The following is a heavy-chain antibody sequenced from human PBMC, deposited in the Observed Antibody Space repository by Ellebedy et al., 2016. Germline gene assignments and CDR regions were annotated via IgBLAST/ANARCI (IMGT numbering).Heavy chain of an antibody. CDR1: GFTFSSFA. CDR2: ISGSGGST. CDR3: AREGVPAAMRPSEFDY. Sequence: GGSLRLSCAVSGFTFSSFAMSWVRQAPGKGLEWVSAISGSGGSTYYADSVKGRFTISRDTSKNTLYLQMNSLRAEDTGVYYCAREGVPAAMRPSEFDYWGQGTLVTVSS. D-gene: IGHD2-2*01. V-gene: IGHV3-23*01. J-gene: IGHJ4*02.